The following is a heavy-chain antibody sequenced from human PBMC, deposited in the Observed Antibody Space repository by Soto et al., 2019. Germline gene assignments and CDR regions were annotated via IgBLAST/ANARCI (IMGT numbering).Heavy chain of an antibody. CDR3: ARSTYIAAAGTFDY. CDR1: GGSISSSSYY. D-gene: IGHD6-13*01. Sequence: SETLSLICTVSGGSISSSSYYWGWIRQPPGKGLEWIGSIYYSGSTYYNPSLKSRVTISVDTSKNQFSLKLSSVTAADTAVYYCARSTYIAAAGTFDYWGQGTLVTVSS. V-gene: IGHV4-39*01. J-gene: IGHJ4*02. CDR2: IYYSGST.